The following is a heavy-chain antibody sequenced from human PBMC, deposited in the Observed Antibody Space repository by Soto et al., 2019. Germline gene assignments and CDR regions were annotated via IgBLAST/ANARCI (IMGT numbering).Heavy chain of an antibody. D-gene: IGHD2-2*01. V-gene: IGHV4-31*03. CDR1: GGSISSGGYY. J-gene: IGHJ6*02. CDR3: ARDSIKHPRQPYGMDV. Sequence: QVQLQESGPGLVKPSQTLSLTCTVSGGSISSGGYYWSWFRQHPGKGLEWIGYIYYSGSTYYNPSLQSRVTISVDTSKNQFSLKLSSVTAADTAVYYWARDSIKHPRQPYGMDVWGQGTTVTASS. CDR2: IYYSGST.